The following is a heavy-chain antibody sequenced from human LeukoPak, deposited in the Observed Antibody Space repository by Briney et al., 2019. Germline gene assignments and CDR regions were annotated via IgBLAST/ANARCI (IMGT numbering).Heavy chain of an antibody. CDR3: ATSRPTYYDTLTGYYPYYFDY. CDR1: GYSVTSYW. V-gene: IGHV5-51*01. D-gene: IGHD3-9*01. CDR2: IYPGDSDT. J-gene: IGHJ4*02. Sequence: KPGESLKISCKGSGYSVTSYWIGWVRQMPGKGLEWMGVIYPGDSDTRYSPSFQGQVTISADKSISTAYLQWSSLKASDTAMYYCATSRPTYYDTLTGYYPYYFDYWGQGTLVTVSS.